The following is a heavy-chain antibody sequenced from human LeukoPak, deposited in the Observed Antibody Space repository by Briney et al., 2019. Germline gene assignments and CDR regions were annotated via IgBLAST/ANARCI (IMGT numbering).Heavy chain of an antibody. CDR2: ISGSGGST. Sequence: HSGGSLRLSCAASGFTFSSYAISWVRQAPGKGLEWVSAISGSGGSTYYADSVKGRFTISRDNPKNTLYLQMNSLRAEDTAVYYCAKDRIQLYDDYWGQGTLVTVSS. V-gene: IGHV3-23*01. CDR1: GFTFSSYA. J-gene: IGHJ4*02. D-gene: IGHD5-18*01. CDR3: AKDRIQLYDDY.